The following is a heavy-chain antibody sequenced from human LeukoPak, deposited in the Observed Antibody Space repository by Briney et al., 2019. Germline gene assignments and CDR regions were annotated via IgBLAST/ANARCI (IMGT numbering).Heavy chain of an antibody. D-gene: IGHD6-13*01. V-gene: IGHV4-39*07. Sequence: SETLSLTCTVSGGSIISSNYYWGWIRQPPGKGLEWIGSMYYSGSTHYNPSLKSRVTISVDTSKNRFSLKLTSVTAADTAVYYCARFIAAAGLGNWFDPWGQGTLVTVSS. CDR3: ARFIAAAGLGNWFDP. J-gene: IGHJ5*02. CDR1: GGSIISSNYY. CDR2: MYYSGST.